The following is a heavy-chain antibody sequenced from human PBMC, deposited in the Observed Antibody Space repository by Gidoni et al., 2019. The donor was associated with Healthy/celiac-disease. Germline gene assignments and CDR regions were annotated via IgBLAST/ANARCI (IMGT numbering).Heavy chain of an antibody. J-gene: IGHJ6*03. D-gene: IGHD6-6*01. CDR2: IYYSGST. CDR3: ARRREYSSSSGDYYMDV. CDR1: GGSISSGDYY. V-gene: IGHV4-30-4*01. Sequence: QVQLQESGPGLVKPSQTLSLTCTVSGGSISSGDYYWSWIRQPPGKGLEWIGYIYYSGSTYYNPSLKSRVTISVDTSKNQFSLKLSSVTAADTAVYYCARRREYSSSSGDYYMDVWGKGTTVTVSS.